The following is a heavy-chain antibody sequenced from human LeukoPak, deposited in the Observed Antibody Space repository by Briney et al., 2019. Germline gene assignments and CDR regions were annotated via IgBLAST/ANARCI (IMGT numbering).Heavy chain of an antibody. CDR3: ATDYYGSGSFDI. D-gene: IGHD3-10*01. V-gene: IGHV1-2*02. Sequence: ASVKVSCKASGGTFSTYAIIISWVRQAPGQGLEWMGWINPNSGGTNYAQKFQGRVTMTRDTSISTAYMELSRLRSDDTAVYYCATDYYGSGSFDIWGQGTMVTVSS. CDR1: GGTFSTYAII. J-gene: IGHJ3*02. CDR2: INPNSGGT.